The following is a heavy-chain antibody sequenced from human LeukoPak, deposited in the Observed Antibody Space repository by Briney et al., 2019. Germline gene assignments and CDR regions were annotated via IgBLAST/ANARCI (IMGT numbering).Heavy chain of an antibody. Sequence: GESRQISCKGSRYGFSSYWIGWVRQMPGEGLEWMGIIYPGDSDTRYSPSFQGQVTISVDKSISTAYLQWSRLKASDTAMYYCASMATVTTFGYFDYWGQGTLVIVSS. D-gene: IGHD4-17*01. CDR2: IYPGDSDT. V-gene: IGHV5-51*01. CDR3: ASMATVTTFGYFDY. J-gene: IGHJ4*02. CDR1: RYGFSSYW.